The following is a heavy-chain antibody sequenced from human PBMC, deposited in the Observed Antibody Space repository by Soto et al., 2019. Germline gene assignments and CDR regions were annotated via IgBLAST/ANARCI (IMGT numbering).Heavy chain of an antibody. V-gene: IGHV3-30*18. Sequence: QVQLVESGGGVVQPGRSLRLSCAASGFTFSNYGMHWVRQAPGKGLEWVAVISYDGSNKYYADSVKGRFSISRDNSKNTLYLKMNSLRAEDTAVYYCAKGGWFDPWGQGTLVSVSS. CDR1: GFTFSNYG. D-gene: IGHD3-16*01. J-gene: IGHJ5*02. CDR2: ISYDGSNK. CDR3: AKGGWFDP.